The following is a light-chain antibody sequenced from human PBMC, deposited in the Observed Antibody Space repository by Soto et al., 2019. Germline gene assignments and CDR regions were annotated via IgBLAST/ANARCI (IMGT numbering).Light chain of an antibody. J-gene: IGLJ1*01. V-gene: IGLV2-14*01. Sequence: QSALTQPASVSGSPGQSITISCTGTSSDVGAYNYVSWYQQHPGKAPKLMISEVSNRPSGVSNRFSGSKSGNTASLTISGLQAEDEADYFCSSYTSSSTLYVFGTGTKVTVL. CDR3: SSYTSSSTLYV. CDR2: EVS. CDR1: SSDVGAYNY.